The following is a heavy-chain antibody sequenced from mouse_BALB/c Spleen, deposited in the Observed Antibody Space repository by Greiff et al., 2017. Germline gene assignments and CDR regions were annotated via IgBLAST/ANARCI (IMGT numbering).Heavy chain of an antibody. J-gene: IGHJ3*01. V-gene: IGHV2-2*02. CDR2: IWSGGST. D-gene: IGHD2-4*01. Sequence: VQLVESGPGLVQPSQSLSITCTVSGFSLTSYGVHWVRQSPGKGLEWLGVIWSGGSTDYNAAFISRLSISKDNSKSQVFFKMNSLQANDTAIYYCARREDYDPLAYWGQGTLVTVSA. CDR1: GFSLTSYG. CDR3: ARREDYDPLAY.